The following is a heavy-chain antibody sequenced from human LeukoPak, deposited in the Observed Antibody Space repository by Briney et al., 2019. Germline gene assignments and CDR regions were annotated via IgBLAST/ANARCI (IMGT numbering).Heavy chain of an antibody. CDR3: ASKRGKYSSFGD. V-gene: IGHV4-31*03. J-gene: IGHJ4*02. D-gene: IGHD6-6*01. CDR1: GGSISSGGYY. Sequence: SETLSLTCTVSGGSISSGGYYWSWIRQHPGKGLEWIGYIYYSGSTYYNPSLKSRVTISVDTSKNQFSLKPSSVTAADTAVYYCASKRGKYSSFGDWGQGTLVTVSS. CDR2: IYYSGST.